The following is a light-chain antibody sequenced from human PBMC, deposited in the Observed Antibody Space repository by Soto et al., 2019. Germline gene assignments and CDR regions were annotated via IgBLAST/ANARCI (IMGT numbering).Light chain of an antibody. J-gene: IGKJ1*01. Sequence: EIFLTQSPFTLSLYTVEIATLSCRASQSVSSSYLAWYQQKPGQAPRLLIYDATTRATGIPARFSGSGSGTDFTLTISRLEPEDFAVYYCQQYGSSGTFGQGTKVDI. CDR2: DAT. CDR3: QQYGSSGT. CDR1: QSVSSSY. V-gene: IGKV3-20*01.